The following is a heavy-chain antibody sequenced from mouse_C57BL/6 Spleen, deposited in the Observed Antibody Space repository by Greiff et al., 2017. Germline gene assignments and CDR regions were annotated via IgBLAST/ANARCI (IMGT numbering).Heavy chain of an antibody. CDR1: GYTFTDYE. CDR3: TSYSKGAMDY. Sequence: QVHVKQSGAELVRPGASVTLSCKASGYTFTDYEMHWVKQTPVHGLEWIGAIDPETGGTAYNQKFKGKAILTADKSSSTAYMELRSLTSEDSAVYYCTSYSKGAMDYWGQGTSVTVSS. D-gene: IGHD2-5*01. CDR2: IDPETGGT. J-gene: IGHJ4*01. V-gene: IGHV1-15*01.